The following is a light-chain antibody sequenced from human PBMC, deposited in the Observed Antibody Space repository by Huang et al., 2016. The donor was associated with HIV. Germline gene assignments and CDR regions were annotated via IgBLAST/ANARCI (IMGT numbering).Light chain of an antibody. V-gene: IGKV3-15*01. CDR2: DAS. CDR3: QQYHNWPYS. Sequence: EIVLTQSPATLSVSPGEGATLSCRANQSIATNLAWYHKRPGQAPRILIYDASTRASGLPVRFSGSGSGTEFTLTVSGLHSEDFAIYYCQQYHNWPYSFGQGTKLEIK. J-gene: IGKJ2*03. CDR1: QSIATN.